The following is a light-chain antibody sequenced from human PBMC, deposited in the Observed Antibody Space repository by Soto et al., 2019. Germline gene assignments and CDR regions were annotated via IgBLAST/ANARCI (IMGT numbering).Light chain of an antibody. CDR2: EVS. V-gene: IGLV2-8*01. Sequence: QSVLTQPPSASGSPGQSVTISCTGTSPDVGGYNYISWYQHHPGKGPKIIIYEVSERPSGVPDRFSGSKSGNTASLTVSGLQAEDEADYYCSSYAGSNNRGVFGSGTKVTVL. J-gene: IGLJ1*01. CDR3: SSYAGSNNRGV. CDR1: SPDVGGYNY.